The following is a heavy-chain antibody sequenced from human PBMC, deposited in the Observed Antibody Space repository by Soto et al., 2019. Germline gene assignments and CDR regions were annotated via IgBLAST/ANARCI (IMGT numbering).Heavy chain of an antibody. CDR1: GASISRSSYD. J-gene: IGHJ5*02. V-gene: IGHV4-39*01. CDR3: ARHDRKAVPSTLGWFDL. Sequence: SETLSLTCAVSGASISRSSYDWGWIRQPPGKGPEWIGSIRYSGTTYYSVSLKSRVTISVDTSENQLSLKLTSVTAADTALYYCARHDRKAVPSTLGWFDLWGQG. CDR2: IRYSGTT. D-gene: IGHD1-1*01.